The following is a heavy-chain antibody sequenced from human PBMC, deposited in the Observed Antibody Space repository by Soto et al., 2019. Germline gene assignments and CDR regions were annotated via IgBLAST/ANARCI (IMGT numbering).Heavy chain of an antibody. CDR1: GGTFSSYA. D-gene: IGHD3-16*02. Sequence: QVQLVQSGAEVKKPGSSVKVSCKASGGTFSSYAISWVRQAPGQGLEWMGGIIPIFGTANYAEKFQGRVTITADESTSTAYMELSRLRSEYTAVYYCARANMITFGGGIVKGRGWFDHWGEGNLVTV. J-gene: IGHJ5*02. CDR2: IIPIFGTA. V-gene: IGHV1-69*01. CDR3: ARANMITFGGGIVKGRGWFDH.